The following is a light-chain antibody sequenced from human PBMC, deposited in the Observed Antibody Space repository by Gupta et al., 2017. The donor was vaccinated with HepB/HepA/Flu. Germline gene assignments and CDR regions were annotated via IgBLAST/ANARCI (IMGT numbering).Light chain of an antibody. V-gene: IGKV3-20*01. CDR1: QSVGSSY. Sequence: EIVLTQSPGTLSLSPGERATLSCRASQSVGSSYLAWYQQKPGLAPRLLIYGASSRATGIPDRFSGSGSGTDFTLTISRLEPEDFAVYYCQQYGSSPLFTFGPGTKVDIK. J-gene: IGKJ3*01. CDR2: GAS. CDR3: QQYGSSPLFT.